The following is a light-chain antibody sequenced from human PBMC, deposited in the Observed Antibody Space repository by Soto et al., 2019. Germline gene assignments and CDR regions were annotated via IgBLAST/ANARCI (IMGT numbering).Light chain of an antibody. CDR2: DAS. CDR1: QTVSSY. J-gene: IGKJ5*01. V-gene: IGKV3-11*01. Sequence: EIVLTQSPATLSLSPGERATLSCRASQTVSSYLAWYQQKPGQAPRLLAYDASDRATGIPDRFSGSGSGTDFPLPISSLEPEDFAFYYCQQRRTFGQGTRLEIK. CDR3: QQRRT.